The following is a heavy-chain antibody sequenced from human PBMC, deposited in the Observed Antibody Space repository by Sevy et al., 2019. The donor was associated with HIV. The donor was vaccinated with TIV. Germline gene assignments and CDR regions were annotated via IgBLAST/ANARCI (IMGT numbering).Heavy chain of an antibody. CDR2: ISGSGGST. Sequence: GGSLRLSCAASGFTFSNYAMSWVRQAPGKGLEWVSAISGSGGSTYYADSVKGRFTISRDKCKNTLYMQMNSLRAEDTAIYDCAKFRVMITFGGVTDFDYWGQGTLVTVSS. J-gene: IGHJ4*02. D-gene: IGHD3-16*01. V-gene: IGHV3-23*01. CDR1: GFTFSNYA. CDR3: AKFRVMITFGGVTDFDY.